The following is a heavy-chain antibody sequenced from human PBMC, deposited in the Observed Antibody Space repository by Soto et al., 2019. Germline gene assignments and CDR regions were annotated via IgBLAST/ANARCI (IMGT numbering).Heavy chain of an antibody. J-gene: IGHJ4*02. CDR3: AKWTPSPQMGVTTQ. V-gene: IGHV3-23*01. CDR1: GFAFTSSA. CDR2: ITVAGGGT. D-gene: IGHD1-26*01. Sequence: EVHLLESGGGLVQPGGSLRLSCAASGFAFTSSAMAWVRHAPGKGLQWVSAITVAGGGTYYADSVKDRVTISRDNSKNTLFLQMHSLSADDTARYFCAKWTPSPQMGVTTQWGQGTRVSVSS.